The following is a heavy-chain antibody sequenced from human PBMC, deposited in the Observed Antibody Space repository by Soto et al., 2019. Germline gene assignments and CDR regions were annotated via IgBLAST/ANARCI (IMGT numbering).Heavy chain of an antibody. D-gene: IGHD6-13*01. Sequence: QVQLVESGGGVVQPGRSLSLSCAASGFTFTTHGMHWVRQSPGKGLEWVASIAYDGSNRNYGDRVKGRFFVSRHNPKKTVSLQMNSLRDEDTAVYFCAKDRGGSWTFDYWGQGILVIVSS. CDR2: IAYDGSNR. V-gene: IGHV3-30*18. J-gene: IGHJ4*02. CDR3: AKDRGGSWTFDY. CDR1: GFTFTTHG.